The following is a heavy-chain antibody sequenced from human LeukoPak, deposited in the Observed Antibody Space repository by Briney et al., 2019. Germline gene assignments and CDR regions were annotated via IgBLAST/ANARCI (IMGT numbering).Heavy chain of an antibody. D-gene: IGHD3-22*01. J-gene: IGHJ4*02. Sequence: GGSLRLSCAASGFTFSTYSMHWVRQAPGKGLEGVALISHDGSNKYYVHSVKGRFSISTDKSKNTLFLQMDSLRAEDTAVYYCARVSYYNGSLEQKFDCWGQGTQVTVSS. CDR1: GFTFSTYS. CDR3: ARVSYYNGSLEQKFDC. V-gene: IGHV3-30-3*01. CDR2: ISHDGSNK.